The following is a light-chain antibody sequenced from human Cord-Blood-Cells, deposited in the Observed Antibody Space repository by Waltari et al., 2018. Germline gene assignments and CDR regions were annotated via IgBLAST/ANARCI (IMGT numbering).Light chain of an antibody. Sequence: SYELTQPPSVSVSPGQTASITCSGDKLGDKYACWYQQKPGHSPVLGIYKDSKRPSGIPERFSGSNAGNTATLTISGTQAMDEADYYCQAWDSSTAVFGTGTKVTVL. CDR2: KDS. V-gene: IGLV3-1*01. J-gene: IGLJ1*01. CDR3: QAWDSSTAV. CDR1: KLGDKY.